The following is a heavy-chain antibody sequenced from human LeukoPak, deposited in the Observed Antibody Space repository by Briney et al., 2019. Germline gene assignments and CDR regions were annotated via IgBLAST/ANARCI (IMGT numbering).Heavy chain of an antibody. CDR3: TTTSGNYNLY. J-gene: IGHJ4*02. D-gene: IGHD1-26*01. V-gene: IGHV1-18*01. CDR1: GYTFTSYG. CDR2: ISAYNGNT. Sequence: PGASVKVSCKASGYTFTSYGISWVRQAPGQGLEWMGWISAYNGNTNYAQKLQGRVTMTTDTSTSTAYMELSSLTSEDTAVYYCTTTSGNYNLYWGQGTLVTVSS.